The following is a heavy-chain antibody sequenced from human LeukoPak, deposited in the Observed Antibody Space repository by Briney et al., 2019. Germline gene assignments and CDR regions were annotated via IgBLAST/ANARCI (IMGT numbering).Heavy chain of an antibody. V-gene: IGHV1-69*05. CDR1: GGTFSRYA. CDR2: IIPIFETA. Sequence: GASGKVSCKASGGTFSRYAISWVGQARGQGREWMGGIIPIFETANYAQKFQGRVTIARNTSISTAYMELSSLRSEDTAVYYCARGGFWDGYNYDAFDIWGQGTMVTVSS. J-gene: IGHJ3*02. CDR3: ARGGFWDGYNYDAFDI. D-gene: IGHD5-24*01.